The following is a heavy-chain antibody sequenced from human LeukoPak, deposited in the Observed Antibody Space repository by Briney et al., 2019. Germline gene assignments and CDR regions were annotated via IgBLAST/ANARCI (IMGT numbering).Heavy chain of an antibody. CDR3: ARDSDYGGNSPVGYFDY. CDR1: GGSISSGDYY. CDR2: IYYSGST. Sequence: SETLSLTCTVSGGSISSGDYYWSWIRQPPGKGLEWIGYIYYSGSTYYNPSLKSRVTISVDTSKNQFSLKLSSETAADTAVYYCARDSDYGGNSPVGYFDYWGQGTLVTVSS. V-gene: IGHV4-30-4*01. J-gene: IGHJ4*02. D-gene: IGHD4-23*01.